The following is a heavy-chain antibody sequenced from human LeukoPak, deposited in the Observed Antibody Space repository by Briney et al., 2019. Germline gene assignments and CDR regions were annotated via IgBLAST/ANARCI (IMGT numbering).Heavy chain of an antibody. CDR3: ARDYSNLGAYWYFDL. Sequence: ASVKVSCKASGYTFTSYYIHWVRQAPGQGFEWMGIINPNGGSTSYAQKFQGRVTMTKDTSISTAYMELSRLRSDDTAVYYCARDYSNLGAYWYFDLWGRGTLVTVSS. CDR1: GYTFTSYY. D-gene: IGHD4-11*01. CDR2: INPNGGST. V-gene: IGHV1-46*01. J-gene: IGHJ2*01.